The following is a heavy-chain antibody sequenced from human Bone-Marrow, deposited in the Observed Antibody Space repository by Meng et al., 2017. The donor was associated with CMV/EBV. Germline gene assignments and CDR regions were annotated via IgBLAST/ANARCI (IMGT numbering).Heavy chain of an antibody. D-gene: IGHD4-17*01. Sequence: KVSCKGSEYRFTNYWIGWVRQMPGKGLEWMGIIYPGDSDTRYRPSFQGQVTISADKSISTAYLQWGTLKASDSAMYYCVRQGYGDYGDFWGQGRMVTVYS. CDR1: EYRFTNYW. J-gene: IGHJ4*02. CDR3: VRQGYGDYGDF. CDR2: IYPGDSDT. V-gene: IGHV5-51*01.